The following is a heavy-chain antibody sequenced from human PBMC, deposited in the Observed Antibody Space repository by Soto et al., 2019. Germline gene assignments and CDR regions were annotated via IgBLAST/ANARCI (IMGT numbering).Heavy chain of an antibody. CDR2: TSPAGSST. J-gene: IGHJ4*02. Sequence: DVQLVESGGGIVQPGGSLRLSCAASGFTVTSYWMHWVRQAPGKGLVWVSRTSPAGSSTYYADFVRGRFTISKATAKNTLYLQRNSLGVEDTAVYYCARGTTGYGNFDYWGQGTLVTVSS. CDR1: GFTVTSYW. V-gene: IGHV3-74*01. D-gene: IGHD5-12*01. CDR3: ARGTTGYGNFDY.